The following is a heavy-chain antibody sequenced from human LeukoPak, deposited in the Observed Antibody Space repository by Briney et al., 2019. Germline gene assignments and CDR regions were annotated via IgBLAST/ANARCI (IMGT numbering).Heavy chain of an antibody. CDR2: IRWNSGSI. Sequence: PGGSLRLSCAASGFTFDDYAMHWVRQAPGKGLEWVSGIRWNSGSIGYADSVKGRFTISRDNAKNSLYLQMNSLRAEDTAVYYCAKDGVAVAGHFDYWGQGTLVTVSS. J-gene: IGHJ4*02. V-gene: IGHV3-9*01. CDR1: GFTFDDYA. D-gene: IGHD6-19*01. CDR3: AKDGVAVAGHFDY.